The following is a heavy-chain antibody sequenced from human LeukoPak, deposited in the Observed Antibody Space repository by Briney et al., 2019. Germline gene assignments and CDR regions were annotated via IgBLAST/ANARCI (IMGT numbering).Heavy chain of an antibody. D-gene: IGHD6-19*01. Sequence: GGSLRLSCAASGFTFSSYAMHWVRQAPGKGRGGVAVISYDGSNKYYADSVKGRFTISRDNSKNTLYLQMNSLRAEDTAVYYCARSLGSSGWYWDWGQGTLVTVSS. CDR3: ARSLGSSGWYWD. J-gene: IGHJ4*02. CDR2: ISYDGSNK. V-gene: IGHV3-30-3*01. CDR1: GFTFSSYA.